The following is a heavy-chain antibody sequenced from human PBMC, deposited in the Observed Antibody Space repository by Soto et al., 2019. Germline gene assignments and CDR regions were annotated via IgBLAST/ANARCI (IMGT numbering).Heavy chain of an antibody. J-gene: IGHJ4*03. CDR3: ARGRIHDY. CDR2: ISSYSSTI. CDR1: RFMFSSYR. Sequence: LRLSCAASRFMFSSYRMNWVRQAPGKGLEWVSYISSYSSTIYYADSVKGRFTISRDNAKNSLYLQMNSLRDDDTAVYYCARGRIHDYGGQGTMVTVSS. D-gene: IGHD2-21*01. V-gene: IGHV3-48*02.